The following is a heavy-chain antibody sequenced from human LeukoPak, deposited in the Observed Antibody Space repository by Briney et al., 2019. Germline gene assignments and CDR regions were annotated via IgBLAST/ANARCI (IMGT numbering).Heavy chain of an antibody. D-gene: IGHD6-19*01. V-gene: IGHV1-3*01. CDR2: INAGNGNT. Sequence: AASVKVSCKASGYTFTSYAMHWVRQAPGQRLEWMGWINAGNGNTKYSQKFQGRVTITADESTSTAYMELSSLRSEDTAVYYCAREIGGRAGNDVDNWFDPWGQGTLVTVSS. CDR3: AREIGGRAGNDVDNWFDP. CDR1: GYTFTSYA. J-gene: IGHJ5*02.